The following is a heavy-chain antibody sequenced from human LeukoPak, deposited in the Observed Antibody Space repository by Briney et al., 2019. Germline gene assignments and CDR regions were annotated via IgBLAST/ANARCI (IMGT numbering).Heavy chain of an antibody. CDR1: GFNFDDYA. CDR2: ISWNSGSI. CDR3: AKSGRNYGDFPEYYFDY. Sequence: LRLSCAASGFNFDDYAMQWVRQAPGKDLEWVSGISWNSGSIGYADSVKGRFTISRDDAKNSLYLQMNSLRAEDMALYYCAKSGRNYGDFPEYYFDYWGQGTLVTVSS. D-gene: IGHD4-17*01. V-gene: IGHV3-9*03. J-gene: IGHJ4*02.